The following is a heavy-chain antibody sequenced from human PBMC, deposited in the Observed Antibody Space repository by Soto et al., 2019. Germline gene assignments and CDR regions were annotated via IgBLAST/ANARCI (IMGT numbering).Heavy chain of an antibody. D-gene: IGHD1-26*01. CDR3: AKGRGTNYYYHMDV. J-gene: IGHJ6*03. Sequence: EVQLLESGGGLVQPGGSLRLSCAASGFTFNNYAISWVRQAPGKGLEWVSTITGSGDSAYYADSVKGRFIISRDNSKNTLYMQMLSLGAEDSVIYYCAKGRGTNYYYHMDVWGGGTTVTVSS. CDR2: ITGSGDSA. CDR1: GFTFNNYA. V-gene: IGHV3-23*01.